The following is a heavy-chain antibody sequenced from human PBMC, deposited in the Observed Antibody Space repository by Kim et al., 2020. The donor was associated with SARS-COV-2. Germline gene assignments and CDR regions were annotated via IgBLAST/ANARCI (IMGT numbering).Heavy chain of an antibody. CDR3: AGRVRGYYYCGMDV. J-gene: IGHJ6*02. Sequence: ASVKVSCKASGYTFTSYDINWVRQATGQGLEWMGWMNPNSGNTGYAQKFQGRVTMTRNTSISTAYMELSSLRSEDTAVYYCAGRVRGYYYCGMDVWGQATTVTVSS. CDR2: MNPNSGNT. D-gene: IGHD3-10*01. V-gene: IGHV1-8*01. CDR1: GYTFTSYD.